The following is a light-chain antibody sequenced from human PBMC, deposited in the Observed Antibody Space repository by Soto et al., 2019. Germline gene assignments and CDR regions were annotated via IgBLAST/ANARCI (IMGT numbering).Light chain of an antibody. J-gene: IGLJ3*02. Sequence: QTMVTQEPSLTVSPGETVTLTCASSTGAVTSGYYPNWFQQKPGQAPRPLIYSINNKHSWTPARFSGSLLGDKAALTLSGVQPEDEAEYYCLLYYDGAQVFGGGTKLTVL. CDR1: TGAVTSGYY. V-gene: IGLV7-43*01. CDR2: SIN. CDR3: LLYYDGAQV.